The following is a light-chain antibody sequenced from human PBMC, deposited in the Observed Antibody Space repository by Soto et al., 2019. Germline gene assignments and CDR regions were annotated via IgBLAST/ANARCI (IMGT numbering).Light chain of an antibody. CDR1: QGITNF. V-gene: IGKV1-27*01. J-gene: IGKJ3*01. CDR2: AAY. Sequence: DIQMTQSPSSLSASVGDRVTITCRASQGITNFLAGYQHKPGTAPKLLIYAAYTLHSGDPSRFSGSGYVTEFTLNISSLQPEDAATSDCQKYSSVPSTFGPGTKVEIK. CDR3: QKYSSVPST.